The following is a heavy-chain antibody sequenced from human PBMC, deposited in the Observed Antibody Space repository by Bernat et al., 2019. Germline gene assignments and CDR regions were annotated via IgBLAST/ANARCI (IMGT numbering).Heavy chain of an antibody. D-gene: IGHD6-19*01. V-gene: IGHV1-3*01. CDR3: ARDRIAVAGCAGDY. Sequence: QVQLVQSGAEVKKPGASVKVSCKASGYTFTSYAMHWVRQAPGQRLEWMGWINAGNGNTKYSQKFQGRVTITRDTSASTAYMELSSLRSEDTAVYYCARDRIAVAGCAGDYWGQGTLVTVSS. CDR2: INAGNGNT. CDR1: GYTFTSYA. J-gene: IGHJ4*02.